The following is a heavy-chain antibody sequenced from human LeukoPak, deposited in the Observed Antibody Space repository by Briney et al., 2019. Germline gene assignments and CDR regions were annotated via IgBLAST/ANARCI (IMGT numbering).Heavy chain of an antibody. CDR3: ARVGGGYYYDSSGYLDY. CDR2: ISSSSSYI. V-gene: IGHV3-21*01. CDR1: GFTFSSYS. D-gene: IGHD3-22*01. J-gene: IGHJ4*02. Sequence: GGSLRLSCAASGFTFSSYSMNWVRQAPGKGLEWVSSISSSSSYIYYADSVKGRLTISRDNAKNSLYLQMNSLRAEDTAVYYCARVGGGYYYDSSGYLDYWGQGTLVTVSS.